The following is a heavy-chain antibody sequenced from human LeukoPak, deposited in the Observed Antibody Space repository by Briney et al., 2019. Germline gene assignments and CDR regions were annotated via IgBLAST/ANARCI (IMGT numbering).Heavy chain of an antibody. D-gene: IGHD1-26*01. J-gene: IGHJ4*02. CDR1: GFTFSSYG. V-gene: IGHV3-30*02. CDR2: IRYDGSNK. Sequence: GGSLRLSCAASGFTFSSYGMHWVRQAPGKGLEWVAFIRYDGSNKYYADSVKGRFTISRDNSKNTLYLQMNSLRAEDTAVYYCAKDRSGSYWGNFDYWGQGTLVTVSS. CDR3: AKDRSGSYWGNFDY.